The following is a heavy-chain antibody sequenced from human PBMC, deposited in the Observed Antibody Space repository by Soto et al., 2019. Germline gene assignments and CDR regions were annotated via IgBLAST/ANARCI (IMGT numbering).Heavy chain of an antibody. V-gene: IGHV3-33*01. CDR3: ARDGVGATTYFGYFDY. J-gene: IGHJ4*02. D-gene: IGHD1-26*01. CDR2: TRHDGSNT. CDR1: GFNFRGYG. Sequence: QVQLVESGGGVVQPRRSLRLSCAASGFNFRGYGMHWVRQAPGKGLEWVAITRHDGSNTYYADSVRGRFTISRDNSKNTLYLQMNSLRVEDTAVYYCARDGVGATTYFGYFDYWGQGTPITVSS.